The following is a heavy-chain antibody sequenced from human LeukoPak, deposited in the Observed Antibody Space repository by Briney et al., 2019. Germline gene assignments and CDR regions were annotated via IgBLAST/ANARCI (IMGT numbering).Heavy chain of an antibody. CDR1: GFTFRGYW. CDR3: SSRYNWNYLLDN. V-gene: IGHV3-74*01. J-gene: IGHJ4*02. Sequence: PGGSLRLSCAASGFTFRGYWMHWVRQAPGKGLEWVSRINSDGSDTSYADSVTGRFTISRDNAKKKLYLQMNMLRPKDTAVYYCSSRYNWNYLLDNWGQGTLVTASS. D-gene: IGHD1-7*01. CDR2: INSDGSDT.